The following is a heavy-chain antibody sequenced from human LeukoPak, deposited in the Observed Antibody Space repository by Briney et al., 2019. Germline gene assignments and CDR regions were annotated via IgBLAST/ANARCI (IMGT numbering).Heavy chain of an antibody. CDR3: ARVIVMVVGSFYYGMDV. CDR1: GYTFASFG. V-gene: IGHV1-18*01. Sequence: ASVKVSCKASGYTFASFGISWVRQAPGQGLEWMGWISAYNGNTNFAQNLQGRVTLTTDTSTSTAYMELRSLRSDDTAVYYCARVIVMVVGSFYYGMDVWGQGTTVTVSS. CDR2: ISAYNGNT. D-gene: IGHD2-8*02. J-gene: IGHJ6*02.